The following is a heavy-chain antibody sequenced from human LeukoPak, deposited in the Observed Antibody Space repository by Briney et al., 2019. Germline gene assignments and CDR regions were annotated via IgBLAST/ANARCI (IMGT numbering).Heavy chain of an antibody. J-gene: IGHJ4*02. V-gene: IGHV3-23*01. D-gene: IGHD3-9*01. CDR2: ISGSGHTT. CDR1: GFTFSSYG. CDR3: AKEPHILTGYYTDYFDF. Sequence: GGSLRLSCAASGFTFSSYGMSWVRQAPGKGLEWVSAISGSGHTTYYADSVKGRFTVSRDNSKNTVFLQMNSLRAEDTAVYFCAKEPHILTGYYTDYFDFWGQGTLVTVSS.